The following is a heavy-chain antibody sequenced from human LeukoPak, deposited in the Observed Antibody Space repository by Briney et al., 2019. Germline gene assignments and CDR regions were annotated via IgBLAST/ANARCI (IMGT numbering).Heavy chain of an antibody. CDR2: ISWNSGSI. V-gene: IGHV3-9*01. CDR1: GFTFDDYA. J-gene: IGHJ4*02. CDR3: AKGSLWVVADKIDY. D-gene: IGHD2-15*01. Sequence: PGGSLRLSCAASGFTFDDYAMHWVRQASGKGLEWVSGISWNSGSIGYADSVKGRFTISRDNAKNSLYLQMNSLRAEDTALYYCAKGSLWVVADKIDYWGQGTLVTVSS.